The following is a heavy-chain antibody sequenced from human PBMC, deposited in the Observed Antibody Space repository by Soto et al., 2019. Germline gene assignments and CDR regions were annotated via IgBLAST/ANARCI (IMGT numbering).Heavy chain of an antibody. Sequence: QVQLVESGGGVVQPGRSLRLSCAASGFTFSSYAMHWVRQAPGKGLEWVAVISYDGSNKYYADSVKGRFTISRDNSKNTLYLQMNSLRAEDTAVYYCARLWIAVATSWFDPWGQGTLVTVSS. D-gene: IGHD6-19*01. CDR3: ARLWIAVATSWFDP. V-gene: IGHV3-30-3*01. CDR2: ISYDGSNK. CDR1: GFTFSSYA. J-gene: IGHJ5*02.